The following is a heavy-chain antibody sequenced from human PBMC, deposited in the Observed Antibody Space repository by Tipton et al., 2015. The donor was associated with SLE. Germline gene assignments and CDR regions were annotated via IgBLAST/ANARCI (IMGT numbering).Heavy chain of an antibody. CDR3: AKETYCSDSRCYPDYSYYYGLDV. V-gene: IGHV3-23*01. Sequence: SLRLSCAASGFTFSSYAMSWVRQAPGKGLEWVSTISGSGGSTYYADSVKGRFTISRDNSKNMLSLQMNSLRAADTAVYFCAKETYCSDSRCYPDYSYYYGLDVWGQGTTVTVSS. D-gene: IGHD2-2*01. J-gene: IGHJ6*02. CDR1: GFTFSSYA. CDR2: ISGSGGST.